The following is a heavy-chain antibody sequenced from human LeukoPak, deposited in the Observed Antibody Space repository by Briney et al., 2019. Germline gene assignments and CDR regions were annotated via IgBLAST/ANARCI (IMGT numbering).Heavy chain of an antibody. CDR3: ARGPYSYDSSGAFDI. CDR2: ISYTGST. V-gene: IGHV4-59*08. D-gene: IGHD3-22*01. J-gene: IGHJ3*02. Sequence: PSGTLSLTCTVSGGSISRYYWSWIRQHPGNGLEWIGYISYTGSTTYNSSLKSRVTISLDTSQNQFSLKLSSVTAADTAVYFCARGPYSYDSSGAFDIWGQGTMVTVSS. CDR1: GGSISRYY.